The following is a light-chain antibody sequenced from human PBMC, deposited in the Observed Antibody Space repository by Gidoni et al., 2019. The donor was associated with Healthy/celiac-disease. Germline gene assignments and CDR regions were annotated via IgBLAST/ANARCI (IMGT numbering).Light chain of an antibody. V-gene: IGKV3-15*01. CDR2: GAS. J-gene: IGKJ1*01. CDR1: QSVNSN. Sequence: EIVMTQSPATLSVSPGERATLSCRASQSVNSNLGWYQQKPGQAPRLLIYGASTRATGISARFSGSGSGTEFTLTISSLQSEDFAVYYCQQYNIWPRTFGQGTKVEIK. CDR3: QQYNIWPRT.